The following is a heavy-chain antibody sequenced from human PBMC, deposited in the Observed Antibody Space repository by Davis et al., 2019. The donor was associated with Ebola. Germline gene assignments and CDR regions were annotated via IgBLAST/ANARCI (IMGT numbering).Heavy chain of an antibody. CDR1: GFSLSTSGVG. V-gene: IGHV2-5*01. D-gene: IGHD1-26*01. CDR2: IFSNDEK. CDR3: AHRSSGSYNLDY. J-gene: IGHJ4*02. Sequence: SGPTLVKPTQTLTLTCTFSGFSLSTSGVGVGWIRQPPGKALEWLAHIFSNDEKSYSPSLKTRLTISKDTSKSQVVLTMTNMDPVDTATYYCAHRSSGSYNLDYWGQGTLVTVSS.